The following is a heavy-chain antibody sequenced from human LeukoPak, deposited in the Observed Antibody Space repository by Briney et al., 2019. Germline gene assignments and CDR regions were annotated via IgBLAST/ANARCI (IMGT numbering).Heavy chain of an antibody. J-gene: IGHJ6*03. Sequence: PSETLSLTCAVYGGSFSGYYWSWIRQPPGKGLEWIGEINHSGSTNYNPSLKSRVTISVDTSKNQFSLKLSSVTAADTAVYYCARKTRYFDWTSPFGSGDFYYYYMDVWGKGTTVTVSS. CDR1: GGSFSGYY. D-gene: IGHD3-9*01. CDR3: ARKTRYFDWTSPFGSGDFYYYYMDV. CDR2: INHSGST. V-gene: IGHV4-34*01.